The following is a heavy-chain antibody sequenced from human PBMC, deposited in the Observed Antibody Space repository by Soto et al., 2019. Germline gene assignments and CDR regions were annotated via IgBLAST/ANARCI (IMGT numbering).Heavy chain of an antibody. CDR3: ATFFVAGTRGYFDS. Sequence: GGSLRLSCTASGFIFSSYAMSWVRQAPGKGLEWVSAISASGDNAYYADSAKGRFTISRDRSKSLYLQMKSLRAEDTAIYYCATFFVAGTRGYFDSWGQGTRGTAPQ. V-gene: IGHV3-23*01. CDR1: GFIFSSYA. J-gene: IGHJ4*02. CDR2: ISASGDNA. D-gene: IGHD6-19*01.